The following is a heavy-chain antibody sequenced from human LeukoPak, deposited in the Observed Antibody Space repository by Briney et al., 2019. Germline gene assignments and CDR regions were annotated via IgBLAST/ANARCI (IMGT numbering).Heavy chain of an antibody. V-gene: IGHV4-4*07. CDR2: IYTSGST. D-gene: IGHD3-3*01. J-gene: IGHJ6*03. CDR3: ARDRSGYLDYYYYCYMDV. CDR1: GGSISSYY. Sequence: SETLSLTCTVSGGSISSYYWSWIRQPAGKGLEWIGRIYTSGSTNYNPSLKSRVTMSVDTSKNQFSLKLSSVTAADTAVYYCARDRSGYLDYYYYCYMDVWGKGTTVTVSS.